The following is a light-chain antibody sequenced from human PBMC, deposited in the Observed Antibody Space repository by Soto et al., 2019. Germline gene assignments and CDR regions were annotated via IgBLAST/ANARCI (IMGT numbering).Light chain of an antibody. V-gene: IGKV1-5*01. J-gene: IGKJ3*01. CDR1: QSISSW. CDR3: QQYNSYPIT. Sequence: DIQMTQSPSTLSASVGDRVTITCRASQSISSWLAWYQQKPGKAPKLLIYDASSLESGVPSRFSGSGSGTEFTLTISSLQSDDFATYYCQQYNSYPITFGPGTKVDIK. CDR2: DAS.